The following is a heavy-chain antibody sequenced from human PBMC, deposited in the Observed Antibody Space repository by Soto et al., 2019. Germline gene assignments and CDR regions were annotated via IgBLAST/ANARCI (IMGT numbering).Heavy chain of an antibody. CDR1: GVSIGSHF. V-gene: IGHV4-59*11. D-gene: IGHD2-15*01. Sequence: QVQLQESGPRLVKPSETLSLTCSVSGVSIGSHFWSWIRQAPGKGPELVGYIYHTVNTNYNPALKSRVTISMDTSKNQLSLQLSSVNAADTAIYYCARLQYTVVTALDIWGQGTMVTVSS. CDR3: ARLQYTVVTALDI. J-gene: IGHJ3*02. CDR2: IYHTVNT.